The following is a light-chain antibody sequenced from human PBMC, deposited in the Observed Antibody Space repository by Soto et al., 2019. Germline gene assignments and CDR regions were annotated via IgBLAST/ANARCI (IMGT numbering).Light chain of an antibody. Sequence: EIVLTQSPATLSLSPGERATLSCRASQSISSSLAWYQQKPGQTPRLLVYGASNRATGIPDRFSGSGSGTDFTLTISRLEPEDFAVYYCQQHGSSPITFGQGTRLEIK. CDR3: QQHGSSPIT. CDR1: QSISSS. CDR2: GAS. V-gene: IGKV3-20*01. J-gene: IGKJ5*01.